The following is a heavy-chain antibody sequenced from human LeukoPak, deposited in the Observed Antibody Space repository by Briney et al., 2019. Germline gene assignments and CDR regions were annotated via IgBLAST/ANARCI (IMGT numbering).Heavy chain of an antibody. J-gene: IGHJ6*03. V-gene: IGHV1-18*01. CDR1: GYTFTSYG. CDR3: ARVPGGDGYNYYYYYYMDV. CDR2: ISAYNGNT. D-gene: IGHD5-24*01. Sequence: ASVKVSCKASGYTFTSYGISWVRQAPGQGLEWMGWISAYNGNTNYAQKLQGRVTMTTDTSTSTAYMELRSLRSDDTAVYYCARVPGGDGYNYYYYYYMDVWGKGTTVTISS.